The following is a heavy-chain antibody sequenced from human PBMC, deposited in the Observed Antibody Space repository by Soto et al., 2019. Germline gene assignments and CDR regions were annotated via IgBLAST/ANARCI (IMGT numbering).Heavy chain of an antibody. CDR3: ARTCYDFWSFYYSWYHYGMDV. CDR2: IYHSGST. D-gene: IGHD3-3*01. CDR1: GGSISRSNW. J-gene: IGHJ6*02. V-gene: IGHV4-4*02. Sequence: SETLSDTCAVSGGSISRSNWWGWVRQPPGKGLEWIGEIYHSGSTNYNPSLKSRVTISVDKSKNQFSLKLSSVTAADTAVYYCARTCYDFWSFYYSWYHYGMDVCGPTPTVSVS.